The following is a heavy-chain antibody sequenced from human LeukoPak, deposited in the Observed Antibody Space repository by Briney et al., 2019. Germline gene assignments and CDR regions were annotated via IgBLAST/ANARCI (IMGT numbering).Heavy chain of an antibody. D-gene: IGHD1-26*01. J-gene: IGHJ4*02. Sequence: PGGSLRLSCAASGFTFSDYSFNWVRQAPGKGLEWVSYISSSGSPIYYADSLKGRFTISRDNSKNTLYLQMNSLRAEDTAVYYCARAGGSSNFDYWGQGTLVTVSS. CDR1: GFTFSDYS. CDR3: ARAGGSSNFDY. V-gene: IGHV3-48*01. CDR2: ISSSGSPI.